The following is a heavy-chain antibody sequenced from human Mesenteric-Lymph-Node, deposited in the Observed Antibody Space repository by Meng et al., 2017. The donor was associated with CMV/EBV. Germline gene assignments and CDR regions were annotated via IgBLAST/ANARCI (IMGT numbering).Heavy chain of an antibody. J-gene: IGHJ5*02. CDR1: GFTVSTFA. CDR2: ISATGGGTTTI. CDR3: ARLIAVAGT. D-gene: IGHD6-19*01. V-gene: IGHV3-48*01. Sequence: GGSLRLSCAASGFTVSTFAMNWVRQAPGKGLEWVAYISATGGGTTTIYYADSVKGRFTISRDNSKNTLYLQMNSLRTEDTAVYYCARLIAVAGTWGQGTLVTVSS.